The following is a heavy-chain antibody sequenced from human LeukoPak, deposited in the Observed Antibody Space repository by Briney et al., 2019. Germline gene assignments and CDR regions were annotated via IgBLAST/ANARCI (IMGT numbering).Heavy chain of an antibody. V-gene: IGHV4-30-4*01. CDR2: IYYSGST. D-gene: IGHD3-22*01. Sequence: NPSETLSLTCTVSGGSISSGDYYWSWICQPPGKGLEWIGYIYYSGSTYYNPSLKSRVTISVDTSKNQFSLKLSSVTAADTAVYYCARPYYYDSRIDPWGQGILVTVSS. CDR3: ARPYYYDSRIDP. J-gene: IGHJ5*02. CDR1: GGSISSGDYY.